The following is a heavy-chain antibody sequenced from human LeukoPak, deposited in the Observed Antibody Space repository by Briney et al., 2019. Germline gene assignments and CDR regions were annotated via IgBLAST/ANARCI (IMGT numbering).Heavy chain of an antibody. CDR1: GYTFTSYG. D-gene: IGHD6-19*01. CDR3: ARALAVAGIIDY. V-gene: IGHV1-18*04. J-gene: IGHJ4*02. CDR2: ISAYNGNT. Sequence: ASVKVSCKASGYTFTSYGISRVRQAPGQGLEWMGWISAYNGNTNYARKLQGRVTMTTDTSTSTAYMELRSLGSDDTAVYYCARALAVAGIIDYWGQGTLVTVSS.